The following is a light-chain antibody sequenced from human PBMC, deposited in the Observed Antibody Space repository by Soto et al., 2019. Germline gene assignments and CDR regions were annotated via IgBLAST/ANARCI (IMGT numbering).Light chain of an antibody. CDR3: QQYNSSSPT. J-gene: IGKJ1*01. CDR1: QSISRW. Sequence: DLQVSRAGSKWSARVGPRDKNTNRASQSISRWLAWYQQKPGKAPKFLIYDASSLESGVPSRFSGSGSGTEFTLTIRTRQPDDFATHYCQQYNSSSPTYGQGTKVDIK. CDR2: DAS. V-gene: IGKV1-5*01.